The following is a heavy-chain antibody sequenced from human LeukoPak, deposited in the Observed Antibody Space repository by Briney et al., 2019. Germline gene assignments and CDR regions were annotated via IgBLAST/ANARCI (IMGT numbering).Heavy chain of an antibody. CDR2: ISSGGSTI. J-gene: IGHJ2*01. CDR3: ARRHYDSSGYLLDL. D-gene: IGHD3-22*01. Sequence: GGSLRLSCAASGFTFSSYEMNWVRQAPGKGLEWLSYISSGGSTIYYADSVKGRFTISRDNAKSSLYLQMSSLRAGDTAVYYCARRHYDSSGYLLDLWGRGTLVTVSS. V-gene: IGHV3-48*03. CDR1: GFTFSSYE.